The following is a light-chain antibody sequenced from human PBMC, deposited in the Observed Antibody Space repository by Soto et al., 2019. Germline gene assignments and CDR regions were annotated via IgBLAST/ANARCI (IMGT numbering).Light chain of an antibody. J-gene: IGKJ4*01. CDR3: QQCNDWPLT. Sequence: DIVMTLSPATLSVSPGERATLSCRASQNVGIDLAWFQQKPGQAPRLLIYGTSIRATGIPARFSASGSGTEFTLTINSLQSEDFAVYYCQQCNDWPLTFGGGTKVDI. V-gene: IGKV3-15*01. CDR1: QNVGID. CDR2: GTS.